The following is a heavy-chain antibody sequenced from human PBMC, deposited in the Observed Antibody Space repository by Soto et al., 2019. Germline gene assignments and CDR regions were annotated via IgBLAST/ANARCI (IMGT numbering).Heavy chain of an antibody. D-gene: IGHD3-22*01. Sequence: GQSLKISYKGSGYIFTSYWIGWGRQLPGKRLEWVGIIYPGDSDSRYSPSIQGQVTISADKSISTAYLQWSSLKASDTAMYYCARHPAHYYDSSGYYFEYFQHWGQGTLGTVSS. CDR3: ARHPAHYYDSSGYYFEYFQH. J-gene: IGHJ1*01. V-gene: IGHV5-51*01. CDR2: IYPGDSDS. CDR1: GYIFTSYW.